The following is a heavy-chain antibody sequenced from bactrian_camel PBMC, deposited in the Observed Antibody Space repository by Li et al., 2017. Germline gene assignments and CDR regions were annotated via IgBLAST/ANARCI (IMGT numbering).Heavy chain of an antibody. J-gene: IGHJ4*01. CDR1: GYTFTGYS. D-gene: IGHD3*01. V-gene: IGHV3S31*01. CDR2: IDKGGSTT. Sequence: VQLVESGGGSVQPGGSLRLSCVASGYTFTGYSMGWFRQATGKEPEGVAGIDKGGSTTYYADSVKGRFTISQDNAKNTVYLLMNSLKPEDTNMYYCAVAYVSGYCPLGPSEYSYWGQGTQVTVS. CDR3: AVAYVSGYCPLGPSEYSY.